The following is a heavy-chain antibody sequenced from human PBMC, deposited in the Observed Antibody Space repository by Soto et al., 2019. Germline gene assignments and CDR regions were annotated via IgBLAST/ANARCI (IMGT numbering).Heavy chain of an antibody. D-gene: IGHD4-4*01. J-gene: IGHJ4*02. V-gene: IGHV1-18*01. CDR2: ISTAHSDI. CDR3: ARDLAYIREY. CDR1: GYTFTNYG. Sequence: QVQLIQSGPEVKKPGASVKMSCKTSGYTFTNYGISWVRQAPGQGLEWMGWISTAHSDIGYAQKFQGRVTMTRDTSTNTAFMELRSLTSDDTAIYYCARDLAYIREYWGQGTQVTVSP.